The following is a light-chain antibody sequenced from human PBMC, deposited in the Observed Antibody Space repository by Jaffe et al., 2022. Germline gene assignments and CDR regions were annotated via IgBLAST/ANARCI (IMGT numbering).Light chain of an antibody. CDR3: QHLHSYPSIT. J-gene: IGKJ5*01. Sequence: DIQLTQSPSFLSASVGDRVTIACRASQGISSYLAWYQQKSGKAPKLLIYAASTLQSGVPSRFSGSGSGTEFTLTISSLQPEDFATYYCQHLHSYPSITFGQGTRLEIK. CDR2: AAS. CDR1: QGISSY. V-gene: IGKV1-9*01.